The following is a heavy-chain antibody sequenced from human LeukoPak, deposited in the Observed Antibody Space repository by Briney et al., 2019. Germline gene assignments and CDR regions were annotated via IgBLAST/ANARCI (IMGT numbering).Heavy chain of an antibody. CDR3: ARGRGTTMVRGVITNYFDL. CDR2: VDPNSGGT. D-gene: IGHD3-10*01. V-gene: IGHV1-2*02. J-gene: IGHJ2*01. CDR1: GYALTDYY. Sequence: ASLKVSCKASGYALTDYYVHWVRQAPGQGLEWMGWVDPNSGGTNYAQRFLGSVTMTGDTSINTAFMEVRRLRSDDTAIYYCARGRGTTMVRGVITNYFDLWGRGSLVTVSS.